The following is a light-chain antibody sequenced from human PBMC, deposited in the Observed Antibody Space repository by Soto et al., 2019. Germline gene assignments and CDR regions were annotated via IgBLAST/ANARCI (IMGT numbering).Light chain of an antibody. Sequence: QSALTQPRSVSGSPGQSVAISCTGTSSDVGGYNYVSWYQQHPGKAPKLMIYDVNKRPSGVPDRFSGSKSGNTASLTISGLQADDEADYYCCSYAGTYTLVVFGGGTKLTVL. J-gene: IGLJ3*02. V-gene: IGLV2-11*01. CDR1: SSDVGGYNY. CDR2: DVN. CDR3: CSYAGTYTLVV.